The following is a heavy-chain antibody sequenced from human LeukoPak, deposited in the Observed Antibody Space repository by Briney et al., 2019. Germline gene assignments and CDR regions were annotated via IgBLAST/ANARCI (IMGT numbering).Heavy chain of an antibody. CDR2: IYHSGST. J-gene: IGHJ4*02. CDR1: GYSISSGYY. D-gene: IGHD1-26*01. CDR3: ARDSFLGATEDY. V-gene: IGHV4-38-2*02. Sequence: SETLSLTCTVSGYSISSGYYWGWIRQPPGKGLEWIGSIYHSGSTYYNPSLKSRVTISVDTSKNQFSLKLSSVTAADTAVYYCARDSFLGATEDYWGQGTLVNVSS.